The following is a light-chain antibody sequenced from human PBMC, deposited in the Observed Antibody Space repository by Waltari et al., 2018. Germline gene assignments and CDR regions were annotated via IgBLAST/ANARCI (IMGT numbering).Light chain of an antibody. V-gene: IGKV3-11*01. CDR2: DAS. J-gene: IGKJ4*01. Sequence: EIVLTQSPTTLSLSLGERDTLSCRASQNVGNYLAWYQKKPDQAHRRLISDASHRAAGIPDRFSGSGSGTDFTLTISSLQPEDFGVYYCQQRANWPLTFGGGTKVEIK. CDR1: QNVGNY. CDR3: QQRANWPLT.